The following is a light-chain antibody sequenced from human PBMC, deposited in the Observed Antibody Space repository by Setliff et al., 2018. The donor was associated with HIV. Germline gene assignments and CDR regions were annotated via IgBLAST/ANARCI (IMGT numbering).Light chain of an antibody. CDR3: SSYTISSSFV. V-gene: IGLV2-14*03. Sequence: LTQPASVSGSPGQSITISCTGTSSDVGGYNYVSWYQQHPGKAPKLMIYDVSKRPSGVSNRFSGSKSGNTASLTIFGLQAEDEADYYRSSYTISSSFVFGTGTKVTVL. CDR2: DVS. CDR1: SSDVGGYNY. J-gene: IGLJ1*01.